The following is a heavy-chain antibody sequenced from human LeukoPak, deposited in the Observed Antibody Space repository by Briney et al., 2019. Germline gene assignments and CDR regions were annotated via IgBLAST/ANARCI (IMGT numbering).Heavy chain of an antibody. CDR1: GGSISSSSYY. D-gene: IGHD6-13*01. CDR3: ASGYSSSWPYYYYYYYMDV. J-gene: IGHJ6*03. V-gene: IGHV4-39*07. CDR2: IYYSGST. Sequence: SETLSLTCTVSGGSISSSSYYWGWIRQPPGRGLEWIGSIYYSGSTYYNPSLKSRVTISVDTSKNQFSLKLSSVTAADTAVYYCASGYSSSWPYYYYYYYMDVWGKGTTVTVSS.